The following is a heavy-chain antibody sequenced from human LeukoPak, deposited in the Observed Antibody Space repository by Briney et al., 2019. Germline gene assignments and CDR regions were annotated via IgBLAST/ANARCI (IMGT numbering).Heavy chain of an antibody. D-gene: IGHD4-23*01. CDR2: IYHSGST. CDR3: ARGYGGKNRSLKYYYYGMDV. CDR1: GGSISSGGYY. V-gene: IGHV4-30-2*01. Sequence: SETLSLTCTVSGGSISSGGYYWSWIRQPPGKGLEWIGYIYHSGSTYYNPSLKSRVTISVDRSKNQFSLKLSSVTAADTAVYYCARGYGGKNRSLKYYYYGMDVWGQGTTVTVSS. J-gene: IGHJ6*02.